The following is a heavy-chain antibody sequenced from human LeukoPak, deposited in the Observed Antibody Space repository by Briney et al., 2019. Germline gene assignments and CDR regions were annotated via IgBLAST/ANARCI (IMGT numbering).Heavy chain of an antibody. V-gene: IGHV3-48*01. D-gene: IGHD4-17*01. J-gene: IGHJ4*02. CDR2: ISSFSGTI. Sequence: GGSLRLSCVASGITFSSYSMNWVRQAPGKGLEWVSYISSFSGTINYADSVKGRFTISRDNAKNSLYLQMNSLRAEDTAVYYCARDFGGYGDYFYTDYWGQGTLVTVSS. CDR3: ARDFGGYGDYFYTDY. CDR1: GITFSSYS.